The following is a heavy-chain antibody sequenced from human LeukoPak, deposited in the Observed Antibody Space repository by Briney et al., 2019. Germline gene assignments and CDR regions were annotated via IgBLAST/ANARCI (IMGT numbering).Heavy chain of an antibody. V-gene: IGHV3-30*02. D-gene: IGHD3-3*01. CDR1: GFTFSSYG. J-gene: IGHJ4*02. Sequence: GGSLRLSCAASGFTFSSYGMHWVRQAPGKGLEWVAFIRYDGSNKYYADSVTGRFTISRDNSKNTLYLQMNSLRAEDTAVYYCLVLRFLEWSSDFDYWGQGTLVTVSS. CDR3: LVLRFLEWSSDFDY. CDR2: IRYDGSNK.